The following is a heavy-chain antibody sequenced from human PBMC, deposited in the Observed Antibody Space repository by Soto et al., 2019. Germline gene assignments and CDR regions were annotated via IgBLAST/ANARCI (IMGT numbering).Heavy chain of an antibody. CDR3: ARSMGHRGYSYGPDY. CDR2: IWYDGSNK. Sequence: PGGSLRLSCASSGFPFSSYGMHWVRQAPGKGLEWVAVIWYDGSNKYYADSVKGRFTISRDNSKNTLYLQMNSLRAEDTAVYYCARSMGHRGYSYGPDYWGQGTLVTVSS. CDR1: GFPFSSYG. J-gene: IGHJ4*02. V-gene: IGHV3-33*01. D-gene: IGHD5-18*01.